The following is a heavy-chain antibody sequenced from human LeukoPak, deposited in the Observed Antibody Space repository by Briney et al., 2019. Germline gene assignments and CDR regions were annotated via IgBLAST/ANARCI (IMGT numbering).Heavy chain of an antibody. Sequence: PSETLSLTCTVSGGSISSYYWNWIRQSPGRGLEWIGYIYYTGSTKYNPSLQSRVTISVDKSENQFSLNLYSVTAADTAVYYCARVGYYDSSGYLDYWGQGTQVTVSS. V-gene: IGHV4-59*01. J-gene: IGHJ4*02. D-gene: IGHD3-22*01. CDR1: GGSISSYY. CDR2: IYYTGST. CDR3: ARVGYYDSSGYLDY.